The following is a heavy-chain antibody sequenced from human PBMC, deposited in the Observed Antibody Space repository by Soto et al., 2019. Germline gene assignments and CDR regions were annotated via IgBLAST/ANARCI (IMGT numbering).Heavy chain of an antibody. CDR2: ISTSIDAT. CDR3: AKDRTVAARNFDY. J-gene: IGHJ4*02. D-gene: IGHD6-6*01. Sequence: LRLSCAASGFSFSNYAMRWVRQAPLKGLEWVSSISTSIDATYYADSVKGRFTISRDDSKNTLYLQMDSLRAEDSAVYYCAKDRTVAARNFDYWGQGTQVTVSS. CDR1: GFSFSNYA. V-gene: IGHV3-23*01.